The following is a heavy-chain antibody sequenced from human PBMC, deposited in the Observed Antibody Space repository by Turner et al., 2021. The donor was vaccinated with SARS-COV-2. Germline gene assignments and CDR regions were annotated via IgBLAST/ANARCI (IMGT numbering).Heavy chain of an antibody. CDR2: ISYDGSNK. Sequence: VQLVESGGGVVQPGRSLRLSCAASGFTFSSYGMHWVRQAPGKGLEWVAVISYDGSNKYYADSVKGRFTISRDNSKNTLYLQMNSLRAEDTAVYYCANAPYYDSSGYTFDYWGQGTLVTVSS. D-gene: IGHD3-22*01. J-gene: IGHJ4*02. CDR1: GFTFSSYG. V-gene: IGHV3-30*18. CDR3: ANAPYYDSSGYTFDY.